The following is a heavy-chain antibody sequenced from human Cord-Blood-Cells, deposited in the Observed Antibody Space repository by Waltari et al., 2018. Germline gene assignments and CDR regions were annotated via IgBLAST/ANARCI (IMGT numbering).Heavy chain of an antibody. CDR3: ARPYGSSGYYYTPYAFDI. CDR1: GGSFSGYY. J-gene: IGHJ3*02. CDR2: INHSGST. V-gene: IGHV4-34*01. Sequence: QVQLQQWGAGLLKPSETLSLTCAVYGGSFSGYYWSWIRQPPGTGLEWIGEINHSGSTNYNPSLKSRVTISVDTSKNQFSLKLSSVTAADTAVYYCARPYGSSGYYYTPYAFDIWGQGTMVTVSS. D-gene: IGHD3-22*01.